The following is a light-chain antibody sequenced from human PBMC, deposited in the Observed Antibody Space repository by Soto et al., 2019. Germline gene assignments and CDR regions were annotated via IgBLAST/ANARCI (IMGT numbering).Light chain of an antibody. CDR1: SSDIGGYNY. CDR2: EVS. Sequence: QSVLTQPASVSGSPGQSITISCAGTSSDIGGYNYVSWYQQHPGKAPKVMIYEVSNRPSGVSNRFSGSKSGNTASLTISGLQAEDEADYYCSSYTSSSTLYVFGSGTKGHRP. CDR3: SSYTSSSTLYV. J-gene: IGLJ1*01. V-gene: IGLV2-14*01.